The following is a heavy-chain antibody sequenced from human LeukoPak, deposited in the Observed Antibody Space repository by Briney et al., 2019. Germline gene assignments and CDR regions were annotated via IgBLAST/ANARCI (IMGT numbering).Heavy chain of an antibody. CDR2: ISYDGSNK. CDR1: GFTFSSYA. D-gene: IGHD2-2*01. V-gene: IGHV3-30-3*01. Sequence: GRSLRLSCAASGFTFSSYAMHWVRQAPGKGLEWVAVISYDGSNKYYADSVKGRFTISRDNSKNTLYLQMNSLRAEDTAVYYCARERGYCSTTSSPDTCYYYGTDVWGQGTTVTVSS. J-gene: IGHJ6*02. CDR3: ARERGYCSTTSSPDTCYYYGTDV.